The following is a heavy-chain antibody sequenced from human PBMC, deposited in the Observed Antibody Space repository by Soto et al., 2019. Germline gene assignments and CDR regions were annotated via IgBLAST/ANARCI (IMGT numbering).Heavy chain of an antibody. CDR1: GGSISSGGYY. Sequence: QVQLQESGPGLVKPSQTLSLTCTVSGGSISSGGYYWSWIRQHPGKGLEWIGYISYSGSTYYNPSHKSRVSISVYTSKNQCSLKLSSVTAADTAVYYCARVVQLWYHCDYWGQGTLVTVSS. CDR3: ARVVQLWYHCDY. J-gene: IGHJ4*02. V-gene: IGHV4-31*03. D-gene: IGHD5-18*01. CDR2: ISYSGST.